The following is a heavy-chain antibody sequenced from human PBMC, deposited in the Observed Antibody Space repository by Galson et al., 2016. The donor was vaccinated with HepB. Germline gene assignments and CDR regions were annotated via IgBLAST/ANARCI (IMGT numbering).Heavy chain of an antibody. V-gene: IGHV1-69*13. CDR1: GGTFSSYA. D-gene: IGHD2-15*01. Sequence: SVKVSCKTSGGTFSSYAISWVRQAPRQGLEWMGGIVPIFGTANYAQRFQGRVTITADESAGTAYMELGSLRSEDTAVYYCARSPRGGYLGGLRYYYYYMDVWGKGTTVTVSS. J-gene: IGHJ6*03. CDR2: IVPIFGTA. CDR3: ARSPRGGYLGGLRYYYYYMDV.